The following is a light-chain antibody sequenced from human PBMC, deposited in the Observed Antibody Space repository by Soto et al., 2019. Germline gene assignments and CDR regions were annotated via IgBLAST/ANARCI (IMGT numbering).Light chain of an antibody. J-gene: IGLJ2*01. Sequence: QAVVTQSSSASASLGSSVKLTCTLSSGPSRYSIAWHQQQPGKAPRFLMKLERSGSYTKGSGDPDRFSGSSSGADRYLTISNLQSEDEADYYWETWDANGVVFGGGTKVTVL. V-gene: IGLV4-60*03. CDR1: SGPSRYS. CDR3: ETWDANGVV. CDR2: LERSGSY.